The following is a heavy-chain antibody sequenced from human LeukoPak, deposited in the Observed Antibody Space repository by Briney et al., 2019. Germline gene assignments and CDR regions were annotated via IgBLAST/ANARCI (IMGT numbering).Heavy chain of an antibody. D-gene: IGHD1-26*01. CDR2: ISSSSSTI. CDR3: ARFRSGSYFDY. Sequence: GGSLRLSCAASGFTFSSYSMNWVGKAPGKGLEWFSYISSSSSTIYYADSVKGRFTTSRDNAKNSLYLQMNSMRAEDTAVYYCARFRSGSYFDYWGQGTLVTVSS. J-gene: IGHJ4*02. V-gene: IGHV3-48*01. CDR1: GFTFSSYS.